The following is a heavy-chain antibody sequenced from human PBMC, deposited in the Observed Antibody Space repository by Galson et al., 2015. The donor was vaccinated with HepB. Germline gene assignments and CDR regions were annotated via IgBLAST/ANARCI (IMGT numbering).Heavy chain of an antibody. CDR2: INPNSGGT. V-gene: IGHV1-2*02. Sequence: SVKVSCKASGYTFTGYYMHWVRQAPGQGLEWMGWINPNSGGTNYAQKFQGRVTMTRDTSISTAYMELSRLRSDDTAVYYCARGGEYYDFWSGPYYFDYWGQGTLVTVSS. J-gene: IGHJ4*02. CDR3: ARGGEYYDFWSGPYYFDY. CDR1: GYTFTGYY. D-gene: IGHD3-3*01.